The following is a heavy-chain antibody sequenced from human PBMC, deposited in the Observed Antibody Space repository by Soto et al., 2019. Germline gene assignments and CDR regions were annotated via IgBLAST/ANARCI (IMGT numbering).Heavy chain of an antibody. Sequence: SETLSLTCTVSGGSISSYYWSWIRQPPGKGLEWIGYIYYSESTNYNPSIKSRVTISVDTSKNQFSLKLSSVTAADTAVYYCARVWGGAFDIWGQGTMVT. CDR1: GGSISSYY. V-gene: IGHV4-59*01. CDR2: IYYSEST. CDR3: ARVWGGAFDI. J-gene: IGHJ3*02. D-gene: IGHD3-10*01.